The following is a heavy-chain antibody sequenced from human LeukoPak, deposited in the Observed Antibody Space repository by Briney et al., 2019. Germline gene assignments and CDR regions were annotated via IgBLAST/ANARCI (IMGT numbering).Heavy chain of an antibody. CDR1: GGAIGSYF. V-gene: IGHV4-4*07. CDR3: ARSLGVQSWSPFFDY. Sequence: SETLSLTCTVSGGAIGSYFWSWIRQPAGKGLEWLGRIYTSGSASYNPSLKSRVTMSVDTSKNQFSLKLTSVTAADTAIYYCARSLGVQSWSPFFDYWGQGVLVTVSS. D-gene: IGHD1-26*01. CDR2: IYTSGSA. J-gene: IGHJ4*02.